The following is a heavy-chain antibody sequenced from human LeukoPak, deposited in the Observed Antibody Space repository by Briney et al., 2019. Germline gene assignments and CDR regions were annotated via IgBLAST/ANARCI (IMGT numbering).Heavy chain of an antibody. V-gene: IGHV3-15*01. D-gene: IGHD3-10*01. CDR3: IPSGSGNYYGF. Sequence: GGPLTLSCAVSGLSFSNVYMNWVRQAPGKGLEWVGRIKSITDGGTTAYAASVKGRFTISRDDSKNTLYLQMDGLKTEDTAVYYCIPSGSGNYYGFWGQGTLVTVSS. CDR1: GLSFSNVY. CDR2: IKSITDGGTT. J-gene: IGHJ4*02.